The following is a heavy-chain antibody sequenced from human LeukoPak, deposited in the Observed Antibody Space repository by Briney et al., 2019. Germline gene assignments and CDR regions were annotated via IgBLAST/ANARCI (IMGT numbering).Heavy chain of an antibody. D-gene: IGHD2-2*01. CDR2: ISAYNGNT. CDR3: ARVYAVPAAIRHYYYYMDV. J-gene: IGHJ6*03. CDR1: GYTFTSYG. V-gene: IGHV1-18*01. Sequence: ASVKVSCKASGYTFTSYGISWVRQAPGQGLEWMGWISAYNGNTNYAQKLQGRVTMTTDTSTSTAYMELRSLRSDDTALYYCARVYAVPAAIRHYYYYMDVWGKGTTVTVSS.